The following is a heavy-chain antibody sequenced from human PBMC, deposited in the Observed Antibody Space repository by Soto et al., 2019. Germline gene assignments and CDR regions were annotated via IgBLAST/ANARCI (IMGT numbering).Heavy chain of an antibody. V-gene: IGHV6-1*01. CDR1: GVSVSSNSAA. CDR3: ARDVYSSSQLQTWFYP. D-gene: IGHD6-6*01. J-gene: IGHJ5*02. CDR2: TYYRSKWYN. Sequence: PSQTLSLTCAISGVSVSSNSAAWNWMRQSPSIGLEWLGRTYYRSKWYNDYAVSVKSRITINPDTSKNQFSLQLNSVTPEDTAVPYCARDVYSSSQLQTWFYPWGLGTLVTVSA.